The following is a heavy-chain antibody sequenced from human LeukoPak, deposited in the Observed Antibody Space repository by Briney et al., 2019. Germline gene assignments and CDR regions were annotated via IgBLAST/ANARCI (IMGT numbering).Heavy chain of an antibody. CDR1: GGSITGHY. J-gene: IGHJ4*02. CDR2: IYYNGNT. CDR3: ARYDPSDYATSGLYYGVYFDS. Sequence: SETLSLTCSVSGGSITGHYWSWIRQSSRKGLEWIGYIYYNGNTNYNPSLKSRVIILLDMSKNQFSLKLTSVTAADTAIYYCARYDPSDYATSGLYYGVYFDSWGQGTLVSVSS. D-gene: IGHD3-22*01. V-gene: IGHV4-59*08.